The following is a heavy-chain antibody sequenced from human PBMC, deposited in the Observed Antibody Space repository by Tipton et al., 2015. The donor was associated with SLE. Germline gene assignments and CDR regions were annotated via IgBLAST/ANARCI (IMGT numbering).Heavy chain of an antibody. Sequence: TLSLTCTVSGYSISSGYYWGWIRQPPGKGLEWIGYIFYSGSTNYNPSLKSRVTISVDTSKNQFSLKLSSVTAADTAVYYRARGLGVVVAVAFDIWGQGTMVTVSS. D-gene: IGHD2-15*01. V-gene: IGHV4-61*05. CDR2: IFYSGST. CDR3: ARGLGVVVAVAFDI. J-gene: IGHJ3*02. CDR1: GYSISSGYY.